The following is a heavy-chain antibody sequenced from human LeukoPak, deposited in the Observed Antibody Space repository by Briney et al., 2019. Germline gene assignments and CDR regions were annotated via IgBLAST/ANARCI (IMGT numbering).Heavy chain of an antibody. Sequence: GGSLRLSCAASGFTFSSYGMHWVRQAPGKGLEWVAFIRYDGSNKYYADSVKGRCTISRDNSKNTLYLQMNSLRAEDTAVYYCANEAYYGSGSYYTADYWGQGTLVTVSS. CDR1: GFTFSSYG. CDR2: IRYDGSNK. J-gene: IGHJ4*02. CDR3: ANEAYYGSGSYYTADY. V-gene: IGHV3-30*02. D-gene: IGHD3-10*01.